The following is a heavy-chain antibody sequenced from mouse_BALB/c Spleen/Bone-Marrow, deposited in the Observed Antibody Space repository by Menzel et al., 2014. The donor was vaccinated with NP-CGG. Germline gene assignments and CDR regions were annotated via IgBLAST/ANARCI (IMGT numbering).Heavy chain of an antibody. D-gene: IGHD2-14*01. V-gene: IGHV2-9*02. Sequence: VKLMESGPGLVAPSQSLSITCTASGFSLTSFGIHWVRQPPGKGLEWLGVIWAGGSTNYDSAFMSRLTISKDNSKSQVFLKMSSLQTDDTAMYYCATYYRYDGAYRGQGTLVTVSA. J-gene: IGHJ3*01. CDR1: GFSLTSFG. CDR3: ATYYRYDGAY. CDR2: IWAGGST.